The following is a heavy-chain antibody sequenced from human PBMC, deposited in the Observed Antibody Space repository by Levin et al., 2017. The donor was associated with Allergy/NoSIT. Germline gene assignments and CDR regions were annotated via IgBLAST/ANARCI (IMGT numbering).Heavy chain of an antibody. D-gene: IGHD5-18*01. Sequence: GGSLRLSCAASGFTFSSYAMHWVRQAPGKGLEWVAVISYDGSNKYYADSVKGRFTISRDNSKNTLYLQMNSLRAEDTAVYYCAREHSYGDGGFDYWGQGTLVTVSS. CDR3: AREHSYGDGGFDY. V-gene: IGHV3-30-3*01. J-gene: IGHJ4*02. CDR2: ISYDGSNK. CDR1: GFTFSSYA.